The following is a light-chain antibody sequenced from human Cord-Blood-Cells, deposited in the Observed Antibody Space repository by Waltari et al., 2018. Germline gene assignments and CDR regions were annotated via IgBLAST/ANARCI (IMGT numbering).Light chain of an antibody. CDR2: STN. J-gene: IGLJ3*02. V-gene: IGLV8-61*01. CDR3: VLYMGSGIPYWV. CDR1: SGSVSHSYY. Sequence: QTVVTQEPSFSVSPGGTVPLTCGLTSGSVSHSYYPSWYQQTPGQAPRTLIYSTNTRSSGVPDRFSGSILGNKAALTITGAQADDESDYYWVLYMGSGIPYWVFGGGTKLTVL.